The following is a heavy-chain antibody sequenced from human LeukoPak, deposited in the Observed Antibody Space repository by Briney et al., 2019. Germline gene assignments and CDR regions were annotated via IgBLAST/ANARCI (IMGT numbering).Heavy chain of an antibody. D-gene: IGHD3-22*01. CDR1: GGSISSGSYY. J-gene: IGHJ4*02. V-gene: IGHV4-61*02. CDR2: IYTSGST. CDR3: ARDRGYYDSSGYYAYYFDY. Sequence: PSQTLSLTCTVSGGSISSGSYYRSWIRQPAGKGLEWIGRIYTSGSTNYNPSLKSRVTIPVDTSKNQFSLKLSSVTAADTAVYYCARDRGYYDSSGYYAYYFDYWGQGTLVTVSS.